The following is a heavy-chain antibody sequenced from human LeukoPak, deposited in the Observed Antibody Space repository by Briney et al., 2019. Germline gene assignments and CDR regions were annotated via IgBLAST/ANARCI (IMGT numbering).Heavy chain of an antibody. D-gene: IGHD4-17*01. V-gene: IGHV4-39*07. CDR2: IYYSGST. CDR3: ARDGKGTYGDYDY. Sequence: PSETLSLTCTVSGGSISSSSSYWGWIRQPPGTGLEWLGSIYYSGSTYYNPSLKSRVTMSVDTSKNQFSLKLSSVTAADTAVYYCARDGKGTYGDYDYWGQGTLATVSS. CDR1: GGSISSSSSY. J-gene: IGHJ4*02.